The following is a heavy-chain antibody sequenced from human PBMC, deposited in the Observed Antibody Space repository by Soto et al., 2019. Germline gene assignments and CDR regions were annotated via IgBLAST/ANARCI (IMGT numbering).Heavy chain of an antibody. Sequence: GASVKVSCKVSGYTLTELSMHWVRQAPGKGLEWMGGFDPEDGETIYAQKFQGRVTMTEDTSTDTAYMELSSLRSEDTAVYYCATDYCSGGSCYLSLDAFDIWGQGTMVTVSS. D-gene: IGHD2-15*01. CDR1: GYTLTELS. V-gene: IGHV1-24*01. CDR2: FDPEDGET. CDR3: ATDYCSGGSCYLSLDAFDI. J-gene: IGHJ3*02.